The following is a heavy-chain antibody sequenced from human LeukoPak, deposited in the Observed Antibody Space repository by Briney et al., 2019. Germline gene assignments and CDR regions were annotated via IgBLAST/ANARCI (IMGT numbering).Heavy chain of an antibody. CDR2: ISWDGGST. CDR3: AKDSAGAAGSNYYHGMDV. V-gene: IGHV3-43D*04. D-gene: IGHD6-13*01. Sequence: GGSLRLSCAASGFTFDDYAMHWVRQAPGKGLEWVSLISWDGGSTHYADSVKGRFTIPRDNSKNSLYLQMNSLRAEDTALYYCAKDSAGAAGSNYYHGMDVWGKGTTVTVSS. J-gene: IGHJ6*04. CDR1: GFTFDDYA.